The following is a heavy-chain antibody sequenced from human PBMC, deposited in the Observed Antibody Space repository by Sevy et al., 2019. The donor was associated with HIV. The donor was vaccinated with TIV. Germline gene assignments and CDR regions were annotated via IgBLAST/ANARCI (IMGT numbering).Heavy chain of an antibody. CDR1: GFTFTDYW. V-gene: IGHV3-7*01. CDR3: AREVGGFNWRPYYFDS. D-gene: IGHD3-3*01. Sequence: GGSLRLSCAASGFTFTDYWMSWVRQTPGKGLEWVATIKQDESEKSYVHSVKGRFAISRDNGKNSVSLRMSGLRVEDTVLYYCAREVGGFNWRPYYFDSWGQGTLVTVS. CDR2: IKQDESEK. J-gene: IGHJ4*02.